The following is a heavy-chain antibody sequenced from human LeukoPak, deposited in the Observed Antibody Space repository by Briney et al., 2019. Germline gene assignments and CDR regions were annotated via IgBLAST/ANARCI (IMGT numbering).Heavy chain of an antibody. CDR1: GFTFSSYS. D-gene: IGHD2-2*01. V-gene: IGHV3-21*01. CDR3: AKDGGYCSSTSCQYYYYYYMDV. J-gene: IGHJ6*03. CDR2: ISSSSSYI. Sequence: GGSLRLSCAASGFTFSSYSMNWVRQAPGKGLEWVSSISSSSSYIYYADSVKGRFTISRDNSKNTLYLQMNSLRAEDTAVYYCAKDGGYCSSTSCQYYYYYYMDVWGKGTTVTVSS.